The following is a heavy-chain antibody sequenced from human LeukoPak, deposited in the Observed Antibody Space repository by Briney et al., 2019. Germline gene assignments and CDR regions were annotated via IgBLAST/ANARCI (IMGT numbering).Heavy chain of an antibody. J-gene: IGHJ6*02. CDR3: ARDRHCVNGVCHSPAGMNV. Sequence: GGSLRLSCAASGFILNSYGMHWVRQAPGKGLEWVADIWFDGKNQHFADSVRGRFAIPRDNSKNTVYLQINSLRAEDTAVYYCARDRHCVNGVCHSPAGMNVWGQGTTVTVSS. CDR1: GFILNSYG. V-gene: IGHV3-33*01. D-gene: IGHD2-8*01. CDR2: IWFDGKNQ.